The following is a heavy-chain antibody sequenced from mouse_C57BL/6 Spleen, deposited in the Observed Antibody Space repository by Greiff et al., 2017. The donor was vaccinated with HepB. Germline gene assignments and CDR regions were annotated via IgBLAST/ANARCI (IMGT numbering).Heavy chain of an antibody. CDR3: AKAYYSNYDGAMDY. J-gene: IGHJ4*01. CDR1: GFSLTSYG. V-gene: IGHV2-4*01. D-gene: IGHD2-5*01. Sequence: QVQLQQSGPGLVQPSQSLSITCTVSGFSLTSYGVHWVRQLPGKGLEWLGVIWSGGSTDYNAAFISRLSISKDNSKSQVFFKMNSLQADDTAIYYCAKAYYSNYDGAMDYWGQGTSVTVSS. CDR2: IWSGGST.